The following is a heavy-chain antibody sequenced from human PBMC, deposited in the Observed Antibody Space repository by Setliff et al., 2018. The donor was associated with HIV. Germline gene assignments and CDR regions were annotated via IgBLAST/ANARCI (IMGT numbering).Heavy chain of an antibody. Sequence: PSETLSLTCTVSGGSISSGSYYWSWIRQPAGKGLEWIGHIYTSGSTNYNPSLKSRVTLSLDTSKYQFSLKLTSVTAADTAVYYCAAGGDTNSWYFYWGQGTQVTVSS. V-gene: IGHV4-61*09. CDR1: GGSISSGSYY. J-gene: IGHJ4*02. CDR3: AAGGDTNSWYFY. D-gene: IGHD6-13*01. CDR2: IYTSGST.